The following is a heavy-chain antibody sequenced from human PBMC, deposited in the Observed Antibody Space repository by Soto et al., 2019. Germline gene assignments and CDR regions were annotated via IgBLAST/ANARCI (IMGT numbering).Heavy chain of an antibody. CDR1: GYTFTSYG. J-gene: IGHJ4*02. CDR3: ARTSLSSSSSKY. D-gene: IGHD6-6*01. CDR2: ISAYNGNI. V-gene: IGHV1-18*01. Sequence: QVQLVQSGDEVKKPGASVKVSCKASGYTFTSYGITWVRQAPGEGLEWMGWISAYNGNINYEQKLQGRVTMTTDTSTSTAYMELRSLRSDDTAVYYCARTSLSSSSSKYWGQGTLVTVSS.